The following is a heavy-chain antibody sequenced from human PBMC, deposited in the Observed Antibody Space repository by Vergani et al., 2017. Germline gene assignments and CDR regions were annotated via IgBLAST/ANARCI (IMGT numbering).Heavy chain of an antibody. J-gene: IGHJ4*02. CDR2: IEDDGDDK. Sequence: EVQLVESGGGFVRPGESLRLSCAASGFTFSKYWMTWVRQAPGKGLEWVANIEDDGDDKNYADSVKGRFTISRDNADNSVYLQMNSLRPVDTAVYYFAINIPRGASYFDFWGRRALVIVSS. CDR1: GFTFSKYW. D-gene: IGHD2-21*01. V-gene: IGHV3-7*01. CDR3: AINIPRGASYFDF.